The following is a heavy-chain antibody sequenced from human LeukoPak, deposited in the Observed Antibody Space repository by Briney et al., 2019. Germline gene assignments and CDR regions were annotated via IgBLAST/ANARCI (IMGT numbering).Heavy chain of an antibody. V-gene: IGHV4-39*01. D-gene: IGHD2-21*02. J-gene: IGHJ4*02. CDR1: GGSISSSSYY. CDR3: ARAFLICGGDCYHYFDY. Sequence: SETLSLTCTVSGGSISSSSYYWGWIRQPPGKGLEWIGSIYYSGSTYYNPSLKSRVTISVDTSKNQFSLKLSSVTAADTAVYYCARAFLICGGDCYHYFDYWGQGTLVTVSS. CDR2: IYYSGST.